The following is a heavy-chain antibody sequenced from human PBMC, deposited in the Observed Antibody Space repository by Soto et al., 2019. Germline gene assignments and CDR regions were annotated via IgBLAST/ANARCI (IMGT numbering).Heavy chain of an antibody. CDR1: GFTFNAYW. CDR3: ARGGSESDY. D-gene: IGHD3-10*01. V-gene: IGHV3-7*03. Sequence: EVQLVESGGGLVRPGGSLGLSCAASGFTFNAYWMTWVRQAPGKGLEWVANIHRDGTETKYVASVKGRFTISRDNAKNSLYLQMNSLRAEDTAVYYCARGGSESDYWGQGTLVVVSS. J-gene: IGHJ4*02. CDR2: IHRDGTET.